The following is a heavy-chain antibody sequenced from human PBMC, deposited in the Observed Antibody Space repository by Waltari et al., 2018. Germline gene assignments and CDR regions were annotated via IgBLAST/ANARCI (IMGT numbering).Heavy chain of an antibody. CDR3: ATGGWGFYLDN. D-gene: IGHD7-27*01. CDR2: ISSTGTYT. CDR1: GFTFRRYS. J-gene: IGHJ4*02. V-gene: IGHV3-21*01. Sequence: EVQLVESGGGLVKPGGSLRLSCAASGFTFRRYSMNLVRQAPGKGVEWISSISSTGTYTHYADSVKGRFTISRDNAKNSLYLQMNSLRAEDTGVYWCATGGWGFYLDNWGQGTLVTFSS.